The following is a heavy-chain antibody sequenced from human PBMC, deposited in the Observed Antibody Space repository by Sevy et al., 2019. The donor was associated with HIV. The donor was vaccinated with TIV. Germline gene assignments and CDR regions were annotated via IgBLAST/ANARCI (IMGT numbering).Heavy chain of an antibody. J-gene: IGHJ4*02. CDR3: ARRDYYGYSDS. Sequence: SETLSLTCTVSGGSISSSNYYWGWIRQPPGKGLEWIGTIYYSGSAYYNSSLKSRVTIIIDTSNNQFSLRLSSVTAADTAVYYCARRDYYGYSDSWGQGTLVTVSS. CDR2: IYYSGSA. V-gene: IGHV4-39*01. CDR1: GGSISSSNYY. D-gene: IGHD3-3*01.